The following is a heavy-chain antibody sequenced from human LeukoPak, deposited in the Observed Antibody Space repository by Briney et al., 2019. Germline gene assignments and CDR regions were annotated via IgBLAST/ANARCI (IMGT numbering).Heavy chain of an antibody. CDR3: ARGYAR. CDR1: GFTLCDYW. D-gene: IGHD5-18*01. Sequence: GGSLRLSCAGSGFTLCDYWMSWVRQGPGQGLVWVANIYQDGSEKYYVDSVKGRFTISRDNAKNSVYLQMNSLRAEDTAVYYCARGYARWGQGTLVTVSS. CDR2: IYQDGSEK. V-gene: IGHV3-7*01. J-gene: IGHJ4*02.